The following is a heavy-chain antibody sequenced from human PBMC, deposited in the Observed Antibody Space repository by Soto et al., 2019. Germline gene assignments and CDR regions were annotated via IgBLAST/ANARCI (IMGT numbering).Heavy chain of an antibody. D-gene: IGHD6-19*01. J-gene: IGHJ4*02. CDR2: IIPIFGTA. CDR1: GGTFSSYA. Sequence: QVQLVQSGAEVKKPGSSVKVSCKASGGTFSSYAISWVRQAPGQGLEWMGGIIPIFGTANYAQKFQGRVTITADESTSTAYMELSSLRSEDTAVYYCARDGHEVYSSGWLDYFDYWGQGTLVTVSS. CDR3: ARDGHEVYSSGWLDYFDY. V-gene: IGHV1-69*01.